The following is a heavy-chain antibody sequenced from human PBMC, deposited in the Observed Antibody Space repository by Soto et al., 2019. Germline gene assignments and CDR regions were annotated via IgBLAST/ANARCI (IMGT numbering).Heavy chain of an antibody. Sequence: GWSLRLACAASGCTFSNAWMNWVRQAPGKGPEWVGRIKSKTDGGTTDYAAPVKGRFTISRDDSKNTLYLQMNSLKTEDTAVYYCTTDGALAAAGTDYWGQGTLVTVSS. CDR3: TTDGALAAAGTDY. CDR1: GCTFSNAW. CDR2: IKSKTDGGTT. V-gene: IGHV3-15*07. D-gene: IGHD6-13*01. J-gene: IGHJ4*02.